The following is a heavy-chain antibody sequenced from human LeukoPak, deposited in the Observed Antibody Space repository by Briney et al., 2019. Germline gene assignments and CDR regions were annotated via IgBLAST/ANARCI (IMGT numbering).Heavy chain of an antibody. CDR2: ISGSGGST. CDR3: AKVSRSVVVPAAPGCFDP. V-gene: IGHV3-23*01. Sequence: AGSLRLTCTASGFSFISNAMSWVCQAPGKGLEWVSAISGSGGSTYYADPVKGRFTTSTDNSTNTLYLQMHSLRDEGTAVYSCAKVSRSVVVPAAPGCFDPWGQGSLVTVSS. J-gene: IGHJ5*02. CDR1: GFSFISNA. D-gene: IGHD2-2*01.